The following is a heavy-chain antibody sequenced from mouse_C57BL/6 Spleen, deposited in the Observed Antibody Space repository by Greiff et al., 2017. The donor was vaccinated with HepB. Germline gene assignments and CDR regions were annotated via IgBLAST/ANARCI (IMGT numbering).Heavy chain of an antibody. Sequence: QVQLQQSGAELARPGASVKLSCKASGYTFTSYGISWVKQRTGQGLEWIGEIYPRSGNTYYNEKFKGKATLTADKSSSTAYMELRSLTSEDSAVYFCARRGDYGDYRGQGTTLTVSS. CDR3: ARRGDYGDY. CDR1: GYTFTSYG. V-gene: IGHV1-81*01. J-gene: IGHJ2*01. CDR2: IYPRSGNT. D-gene: IGHD2-4*01.